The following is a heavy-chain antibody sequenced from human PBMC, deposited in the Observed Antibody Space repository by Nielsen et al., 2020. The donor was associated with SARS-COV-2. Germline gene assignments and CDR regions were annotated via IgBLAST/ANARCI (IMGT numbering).Heavy chain of an antibody. CDR1: GFTFSSYS. D-gene: IGHD5-24*01. J-gene: IGHJ2*01. CDR2: ISSSSSYI. Sequence: GESLKISCAASGFTFSSYSMNWVRQAPGKGLEWVSSISSSSSYIYYADSVKGRFTISRDNAKNSLYLQMNSLRAEDTAVYYCARGGDGYNPYWYFDLWGRGTLVTVSS. V-gene: IGHV3-21*01. CDR3: ARGGDGYNPYWYFDL.